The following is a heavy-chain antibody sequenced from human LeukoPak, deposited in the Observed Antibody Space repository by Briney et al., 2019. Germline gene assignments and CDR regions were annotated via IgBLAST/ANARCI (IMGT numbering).Heavy chain of an antibody. CDR3: ARVRDYDSSGYELIDY. Sequence: SETLSLTCTVSGGSISSYYWNWIRQPPGKGLEWIGYIYYSANTYYNPSLKSRVTMSLDTSKNQFSLKLRSVTAADTAVYYCARVRDYDSSGYELIDYWGQGTLVTVSS. V-gene: IGHV4-59*12. D-gene: IGHD3-22*01. J-gene: IGHJ4*02. CDR2: IYYSANT. CDR1: GGSISSYY.